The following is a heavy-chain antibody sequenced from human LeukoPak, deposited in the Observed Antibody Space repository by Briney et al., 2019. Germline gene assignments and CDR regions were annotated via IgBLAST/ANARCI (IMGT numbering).Heavy chain of an antibody. CDR3: ARFSYYYDSSGGFDY. CDR1: GYTFTSYA. Sequence: ASVKVSCKASGYTFTSYAMHWVRQAPGQRLEWMGWINAGNGNTKYSQKFQGRVTITRDTSASTAYMELSSLRSEDTAVYYCARFSYYYDSSGGFDYWGQGTLVTVSS. D-gene: IGHD3-22*01. V-gene: IGHV1-3*01. CDR2: INAGNGNT. J-gene: IGHJ4*02.